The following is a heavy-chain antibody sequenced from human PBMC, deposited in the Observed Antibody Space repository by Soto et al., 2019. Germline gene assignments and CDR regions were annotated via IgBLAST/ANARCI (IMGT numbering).Heavy chain of an antibody. D-gene: IGHD4-17*01. CDR1: GFTFSSYG. CDR2: IWYDGSNK. V-gene: IGHV3-33*01. Sequence: QVQLVESGGGVVQPGRSLRLSCAASGFTFSSYGMHWVRQAPGKGLEWVAVIWYDGSNKYYADSVKGRFTISRDNFKIPLYLQVYSLRAEDTAVYYCAISVDYCDFDAFDICCQDTMFTVSS. J-gene: IGHJ3*02. CDR3: AISVDYCDFDAFDI.